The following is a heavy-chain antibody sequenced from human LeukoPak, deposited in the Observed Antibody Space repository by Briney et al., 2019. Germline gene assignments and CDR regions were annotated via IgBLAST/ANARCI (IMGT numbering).Heavy chain of an antibody. V-gene: IGHV3-53*01. CDR3: ARDYTLDYGMDV. Sequence: PGGSLRLSCAASGFTVSSNYMSWVRQAPGKGLEWVSVIHSGGSTYYADSVKGRFTISRDNSKNTLYLQMNSLRAEDTAVYYCARDYTLDYGMDVWGQGTTVTVSS. J-gene: IGHJ6*02. CDR2: IHSGGST. CDR1: GFTVSSNY.